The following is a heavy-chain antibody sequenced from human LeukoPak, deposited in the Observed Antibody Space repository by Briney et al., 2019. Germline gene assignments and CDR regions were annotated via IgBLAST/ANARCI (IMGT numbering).Heavy chain of an antibody. D-gene: IGHD6-19*01. Sequence: SETLSLTCTVSGGSISSYYWSWIRQPPGKGLEWIGYIYYSGSTNYNPSLKSRVTISVDTSKSQFSLKLSSVTAADTAVYYCARELSGWHTFDYWGQGTLVTVSS. CDR3: ARELSGWHTFDY. J-gene: IGHJ4*02. V-gene: IGHV4-59*01. CDR2: IYYSGST. CDR1: GGSISSYY.